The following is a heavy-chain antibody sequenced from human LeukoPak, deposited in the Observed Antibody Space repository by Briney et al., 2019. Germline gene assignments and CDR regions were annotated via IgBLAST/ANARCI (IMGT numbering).Heavy chain of an antibody. CDR3: AKVRGYCSGCSCYSSIDY. Sequence: GGTLRLSCAASGFTFSAYDMHWVRQAPGKGLEGVAVIRFDGSSKYYADSVRGRFTISRDTSGNTLFLQMNTLRPEDRAVYHCAKVRGYCSGCSCYSSIDYSGQGTLVTVSS. CDR2: IRFDGSSK. D-gene: IGHD2-15*01. J-gene: IGHJ4*02. CDR1: GFTFSAYD. V-gene: IGHV3-30*02.